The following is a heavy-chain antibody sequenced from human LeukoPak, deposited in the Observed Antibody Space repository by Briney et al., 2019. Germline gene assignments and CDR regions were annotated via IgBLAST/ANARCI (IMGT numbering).Heavy chain of an antibody. V-gene: IGHV3-30-3*01. CDR1: GFTFSSYP. Sequence: PGGSLRLSCAASGFTFSSYPMHWVRQAPGKGLEWVSVISKDGSDKHFADPVKGRFTISRDNSKNTLYLEMNSLRAEDTAVYYCARDLYSSSSPGDYWGQGTLVTVSS. D-gene: IGHD6-6*01. CDR2: ISKDGSDK. CDR3: ARDLYSSSSPGDY. J-gene: IGHJ4*02.